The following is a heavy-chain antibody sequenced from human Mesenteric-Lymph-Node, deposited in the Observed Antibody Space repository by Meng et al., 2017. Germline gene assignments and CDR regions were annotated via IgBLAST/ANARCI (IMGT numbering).Heavy chain of an antibody. CDR1: GFTFSNYA. D-gene: IGHD1-7*01. J-gene: IGHJ4*02. V-gene: IGHV3-30*01. CDR3: ARDPVGITGTNTDY. CDR2: ISYDGSNK. Sequence: GESLKISCAASGFTFSNYAMHWVRQAPGKGLEWVAVISYDGSNKYYADSVKGRFTISRDNSKNTLYLQMNSLRAEDTAVYYCARDPVGITGTNTDYWGQGTLVTVSS.